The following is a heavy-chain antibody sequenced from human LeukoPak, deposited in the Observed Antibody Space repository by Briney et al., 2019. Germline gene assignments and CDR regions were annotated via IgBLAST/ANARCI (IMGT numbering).Heavy chain of an antibody. CDR1: GFTFNSYS. J-gene: IGHJ5*02. CDR2: VSSSSRFI. Sequence: PGGSLRLSCAASGFTFNSYSMNWFRQAPGKGLEWVSSVSSSSRFIYYADSAKGRFTISRDNAKNSLYLQMNSLRAEDTAVYYCARDILTGYYRRGNWFDPWGQGTLVTVSS. CDR3: ARDILTGYYRRGNWFDP. D-gene: IGHD3-9*01. V-gene: IGHV3-21*01.